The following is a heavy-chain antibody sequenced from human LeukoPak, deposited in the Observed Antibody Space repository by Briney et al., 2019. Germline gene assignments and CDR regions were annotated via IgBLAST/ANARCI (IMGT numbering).Heavy chain of an antibody. V-gene: IGHV1-69*05. CDR3: ARDYGGYYYYMDV. D-gene: IGHD3-16*01. J-gene: IGHJ6*03. CDR1: GGTFSSYA. Sequence: SVKVSCXASGGTFSSYAISWVRQAPGQGLEWMGRIIPIFGTANYAQKFQGRVTITTDESTSTAYMELSSLRSEDTAVYYCARDYGGYYYYMDVWGKGTTVTVSS. CDR2: IIPIFGTA.